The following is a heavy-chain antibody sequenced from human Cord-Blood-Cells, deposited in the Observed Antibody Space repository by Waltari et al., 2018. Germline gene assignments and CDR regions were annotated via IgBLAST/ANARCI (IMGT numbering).Heavy chain of an antibody. CDR1: GGSISSSNW. J-gene: IGHJ4*02. V-gene: IGHV4-4*02. D-gene: IGHD3-9*01. CDR2: IYHSGST. Sequence: QVQLQESGPGLVKPSGTLSLTCAVSGGSISSSNWWSWVRQPPGKGLEWIGEIYHSGSTNYNPPRKSRVTISVGKSKNQVSLKLSSVTAADTAVYYCASMYDGGRYFYWLLSWGQGTLVTVSS. CDR3: ASMYDGGRYFYWLLS.